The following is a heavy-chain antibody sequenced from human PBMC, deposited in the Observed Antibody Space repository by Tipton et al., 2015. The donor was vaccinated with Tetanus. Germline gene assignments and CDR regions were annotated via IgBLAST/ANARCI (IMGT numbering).Heavy chain of an antibody. D-gene: IGHD6-25*01. CDR2: ITTNGYI. V-gene: IGHV3-69-1*02. Sequence: SLRLSCAVSGFMFGNYRMNWVRQAPGKGLEWVASITTNGYIYYSDSVKGRFTISRDNTKNSLFLQMNSLRAGDTAVYYCASGSTLDFWGQGTLVTVSS. CDR3: ASGSTLDF. J-gene: IGHJ4*02. CDR1: GFMFGNYR.